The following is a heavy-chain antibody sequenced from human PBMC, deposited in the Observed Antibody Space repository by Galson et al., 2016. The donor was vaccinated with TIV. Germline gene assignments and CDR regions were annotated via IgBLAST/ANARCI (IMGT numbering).Heavy chain of an antibody. CDR2: IKQDGSEK. V-gene: IGHV3-7*01. Sequence: LRLSCAASGFGFSDYFMTWVRQAPGKGLEWVANIKQDGSEKYYVDSVKGRFTISRDNARNSLYLQMNSLRVEDTAVYYCARGRHVDYWGQGTLVTVSS. J-gene: IGHJ4*02. CDR1: GFGFSDYF. CDR3: ARGRHVDY.